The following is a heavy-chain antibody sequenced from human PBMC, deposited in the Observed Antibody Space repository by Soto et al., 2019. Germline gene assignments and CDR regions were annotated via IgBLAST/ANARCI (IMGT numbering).Heavy chain of an antibody. Sequence: QVQLVQSGAEVKKPGSSVKVSCKASGGTFSSYAISWVRQAPGQGLEWMGGIIPIFGTANYAQKFQGRVTITADESTSTAYVELSSLRSEDTAVYYCAIEEDLGYCSGGSCYSGDYWGQGTLVTVSS. J-gene: IGHJ4*02. V-gene: IGHV1-69*12. CDR2: IIPIFGTA. CDR1: GGTFSSYA. CDR3: AIEEDLGYCSGGSCYSGDY. D-gene: IGHD2-15*01.